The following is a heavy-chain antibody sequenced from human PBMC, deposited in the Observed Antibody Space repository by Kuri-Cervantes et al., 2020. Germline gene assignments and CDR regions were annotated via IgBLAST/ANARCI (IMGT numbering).Heavy chain of an antibody. D-gene: IGHD6-13*01. CDR2: IIPIFGTA. CDR3: ARSKAGRDAFDI. CDR1: GYTFTSYG. Sequence: SVKVSCKASGYTFTSYGISWVRQAPGQGLEWMGGIIPIFGTANYAQKFQCRVTITTDESTSTAYMELSSLRSEDTAVYYCARSKAGRDAFDIWGQGTMVTVSS. J-gene: IGHJ3*02. V-gene: IGHV1-69*05.